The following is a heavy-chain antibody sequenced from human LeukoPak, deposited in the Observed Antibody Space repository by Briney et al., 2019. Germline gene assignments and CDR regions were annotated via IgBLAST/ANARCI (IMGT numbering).Heavy chain of an antibody. V-gene: IGHV3-33*06. CDR3: AKDFAQRVGAFDY. Sequence: PGGSLRLSCAASGFTFSSYGMHWVRQAPGKGLEWVAVIWYDGSNKYYADSVKGRFTISRDNSKNTLYLQMNSLRAEDTAVYYCAKDFAQRVGAFDYWGQGTLVTLSS. D-gene: IGHD1-26*01. J-gene: IGHJ4*02. CDR2: IWYDGSNK. CDR1: GFTFSSYG.